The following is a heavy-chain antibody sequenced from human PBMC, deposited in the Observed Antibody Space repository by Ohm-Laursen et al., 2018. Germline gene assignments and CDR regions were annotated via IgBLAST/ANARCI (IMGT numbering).Heavy chain of an antibody. CDR1: GFTFSSYA. Sequence: SLRLSCAASGFTFSSYAMSWVRQAPGKGLEWVSAISGSGGSTYYADSVKGRFTISRDNSKNTLYLQMNSLRAEDTAVYYCARNADYGDYYRWFDPWGQGTLVTVSS. CDR3: ARNADYGDYYRWFDP. D-gene: IGHD4-17*01. V-gene: IGHV3-23*01. CDR2: ISGSGGST. J-gene: IGHJ5*02.